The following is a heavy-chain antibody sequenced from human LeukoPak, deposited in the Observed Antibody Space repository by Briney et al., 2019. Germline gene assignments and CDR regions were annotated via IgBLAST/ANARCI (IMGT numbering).Heavy chain of an antibody. V-gene: IGHV1-18*01. D-gene: IGHD2-2*01. J-gene: IGHJ4*02. CDR2: ISGNNDNP. CDR1: AYTFTNFG. Sequence: GPSGTASCKASAYTFTNFGISWVRQAPEEGLEWMGWISGNNDNPNYGQKFQGRFTVTSDSSTRTAYMELKRLRSDDTAAYYCARDGTSTDDYWGQGTLVTVSS. CDR3: ARDGTSTDDY.